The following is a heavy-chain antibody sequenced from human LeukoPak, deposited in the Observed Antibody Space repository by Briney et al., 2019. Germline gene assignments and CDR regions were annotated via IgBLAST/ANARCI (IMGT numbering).Heavy chain of an antibody. D-gene: IGHD6-19*01. Sequence: VASAKVSCKASGGTLSSYAISWVRQAPGQGLEWMAGIIPIFGTANYAQTFQGRVTITADESTSTAYMELSSLRAEDTAVYYCAREGGGMAVAGTFNSYWGQGTLVTVSS. CDR1: GGTLSSYA. V-gene: IGHV1-69*01. CDR3: AREGGGMAVAGTFNSY. CDR2: IIPIFGTA. J-gene: IGHJ4*02.